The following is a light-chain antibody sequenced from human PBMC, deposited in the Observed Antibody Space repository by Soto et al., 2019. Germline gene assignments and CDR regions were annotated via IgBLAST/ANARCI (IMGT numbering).Light chain of an antibody. Sequence: EIVLTQYPGTLSLSPGERATLSCRASQSVSNNYLAWYQQKPGQAPRLLIYGASNRATGIPDRFSGSGSGTDFTLTISRLEPEDFAVYYCQQYGSSQWTFGQGTKVDIK. J-gene: IGKJ1*01. CDR2: GAS. CDR3: QQYGSSQWT. V-gene: IGKV3-20*01. CDR1: QSVSNNY.